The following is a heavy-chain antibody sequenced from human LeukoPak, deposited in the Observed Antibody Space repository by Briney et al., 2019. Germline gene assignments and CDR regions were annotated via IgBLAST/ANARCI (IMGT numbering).Heavy chain of an antibody. CDR3: AKDIYYDLWSGYYGTFDY. CDR1: GFTFSSYA. D-gene: IGHD3-3*01. Sequence: GGSLRLSCAASGFTFSSYAMSWVRQAPGKGLEWVSAISGSGGSTYYADSVKGRFTISRDNSKNTLYLQMNSLRAEDTAVYYCAKDIYYDLWSGYYGTFDYWGQGTLVTVSS. V-gene: IGHV3-23*01. J-gene: IGHJ4*02. CDR2: ISGSGGST.